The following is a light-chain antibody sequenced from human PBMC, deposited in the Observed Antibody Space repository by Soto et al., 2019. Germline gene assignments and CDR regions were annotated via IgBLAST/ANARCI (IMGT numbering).Light chain of an antibody. CDR1: HDIRNF. Sequence: DIPMTQSPSSLSASVGDRVTITCQASHDIRNFLNWYQQKSGKAPQLLIYAASNLETGVPSRFSGSGSGTHFTFTINSLQPGDIATYYCLQYDILPLTFGGGTKVEIK. CDR3: LQYDILPLT. CDR2: AAS. J-gene: IGKJ4*01. V-gene: IGKV1-33*01.